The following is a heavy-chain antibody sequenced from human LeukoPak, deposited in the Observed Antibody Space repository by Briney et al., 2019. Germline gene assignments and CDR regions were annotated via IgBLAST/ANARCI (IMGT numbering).Heavy chain of an antibody. Sequence: GGSLRLPCAASGLTFSGEDMSWLRPAPGKGLEWVSYISNSGSSIFYGDSVKGRFTISRDNAKNSLYLQMNSLRAEDTAVYYCARAFRDVIFDSWGQRTLVTVSS. CDR2: ISNSGSSI. D-gene: IGHD5-24*01. CDR1: GLTFSGED. J-gene: IGHJ4*02. CDR3: ARAFRDVIFDS. V-gene: IGHV3-11*04.